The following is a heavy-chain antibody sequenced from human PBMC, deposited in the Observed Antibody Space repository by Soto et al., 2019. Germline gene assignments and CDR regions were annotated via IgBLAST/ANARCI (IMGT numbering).Heavy chain of an antibody. V-gene: IGHV4-38-2*02. CDR1: AYSLSGAYN. J-gene: IGHJ5*02. CDR2: IYHSGST. CDR3: SRDLSMIVGRWFDP. D-gene: IGHD3-22*01. Sequence: SPTLRLPDAVSAYSLSGAYNGGSSRQLPGKGLEWIGSIYHSGSTYYNPSLKSRVTISVDTSKNQFSLKLSSVTAADTAVYYCSRDLSMIVGRWFDPSRQGILVTV.